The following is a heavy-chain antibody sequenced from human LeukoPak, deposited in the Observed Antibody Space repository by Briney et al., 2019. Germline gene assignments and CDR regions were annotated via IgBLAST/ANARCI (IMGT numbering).Heavy chain of an antibody. CDR1: GGSISDYY. CDR2: IYYSRST. CDR3: ARENPNGDYGDY. V-gene: IGHV4-59*01. J-gene: IGHJ4*02. Sequence: SETLSLTCTVSGGSISDYYWSWIRQPPGRGLEWIGHIYYSRSTNYNPSLKSRVTISVDTSKNQFSLKLSSVTAADTAVYYCARENPNGDYGDYWGQGTLVTVSS. D-gene: IGHD4-17*01.